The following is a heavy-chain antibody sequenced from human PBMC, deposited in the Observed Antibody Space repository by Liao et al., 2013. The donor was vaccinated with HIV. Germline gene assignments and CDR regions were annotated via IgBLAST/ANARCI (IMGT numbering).Heavy chain of an antibody. D-gene: IGHD3-22*01. CDR1: GASIGSHY. CDR3: ARGGRDGASVITGVAYWYFDL. J-gene: IGHJ2*01. V-gene: IGHV4-59*10. CDR2: IYTSGST. Sequence: QVQLQQWGAGLLKPSETLSLTCTVSGASIGSHYWNWIRQPAGEGLEWIGRIYTSGSTSYNPSLKSRVTMSVDTSKNQFSLKLSSVTAADTAVYYCARGGRDGASVITGVAYWYFDLWGRGTQVTVSS.